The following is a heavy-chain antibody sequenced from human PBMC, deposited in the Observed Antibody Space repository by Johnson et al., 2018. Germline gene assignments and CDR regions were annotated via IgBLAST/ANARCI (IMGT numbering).Heavy chain of an antibody. CDR1: GFTFDDYA. Sequence: VQLVQSGGGLVQPGRSLRLSCAASGFTFDDYAMHWVRQAPGKGLEWVSGISGSGGSTYYADSVKGRFTLSRDNSKNTLYLQMNSLRAEDTAVYYCAKRDGIAAAGIGNDAFDIWGQGTMVTVSA. D-gene: IGHD6-13*01. CDR3: AKRDGIAAAGIGNDAFDI. V-gene: IGHV3-23*04. J-gene: IGHJ3*02. CDR2: ISGSGGST.